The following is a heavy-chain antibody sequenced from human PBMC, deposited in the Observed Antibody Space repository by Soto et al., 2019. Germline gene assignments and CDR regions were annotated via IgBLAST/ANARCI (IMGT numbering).Heavy chain of an antibody. D-gene: IGHD1-7*01. CDR1: EFTFRSYW. CDR3: ARSLPGTYGAFDL. J-gene: IGHJ3*01. CDR2: ISGDGSST. V-gene: IGHV3-74*01. Sequence: VSLRLSCAASEFTFRSYWMHWVRQSPGKGLVWVSRISGDGSSTSYADSVKGRFTISRDNAKNTMNLQMDSLRAEDTAVYYCARSLPGTYGAFDLWGQGTMVTVSS.